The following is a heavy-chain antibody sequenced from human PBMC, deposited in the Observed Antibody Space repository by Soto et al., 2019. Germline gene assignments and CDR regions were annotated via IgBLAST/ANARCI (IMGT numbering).Heavy chain of an antibody. Sequence: QVQLVQSGAEVKKPGASVKVSCKASGYTFTSYDINWVRQATGQGLEWMGWMNPNSGNTGYAQKFQGRVTMTRNTSLSTAYMELSSLRSEDTAVYYCARGVIAVAGTGDDAFDIWGQGTMVTVSS. V-gene: IGHV1-8*01. CDR3: ARGVIAVAGTGDDAFDI. CDR1: GYTFTSYD. CDR2: MNPNSGNT. J-gene: IGHJ3*02. D-gene: IGHD6-19*01.